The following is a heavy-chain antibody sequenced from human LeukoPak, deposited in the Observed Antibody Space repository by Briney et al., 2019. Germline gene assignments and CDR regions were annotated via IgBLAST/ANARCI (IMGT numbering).Heavy chain of an antibody. D-gene: IGHD2-15*01. CDR1: GGSVSSGSYF. Sequence: KSSETLSLTCTVSGGSVSSGSYFWSWIRQPPGKGLEWIGYIYYSGSTNYNPSLKSRVTISKDTSKNQFSLKLSSVTAADTAVYYCAREAHCSGGSCYYADYWGQGNLATVSS. J-gene: IGHJ4*02. V-gene: IGHV4-61*01. CDR3: AREAHCSGGSCYYADY. CDR2: IYYSGST.